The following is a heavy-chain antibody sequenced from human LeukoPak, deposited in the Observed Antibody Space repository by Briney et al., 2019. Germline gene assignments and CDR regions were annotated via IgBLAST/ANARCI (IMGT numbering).Heavy chain of an antibody. CDR2: ISSSSSYI. Sequence: GGSLRLSCAASGFTFSSYSMNWVRQAPGKGLEWVSSISSSSSYIYYADSVKGRFTISRDNAKNSLYLQMNSLRAEDTAVYYCTTDEYDGAAYDVDAFDIWGQGTMVTVSS. CDR1: GFTFSSYS. D-gene: IGHD1-26*01. CDR3: TTDEYDGAAYDVDAFDI. J-gene: IGHJ3*02. V-gene: IGHV3-21*01.